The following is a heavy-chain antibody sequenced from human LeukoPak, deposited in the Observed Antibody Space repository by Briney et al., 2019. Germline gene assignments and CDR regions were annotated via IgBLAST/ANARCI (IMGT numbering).Heavy chain of an antibody. CDR1: GFTFSSYE. CDR3: ARVLPYGDYDYYFDY. V-gene: IGHV3-48*03. D-gene: IGHD4-17*01. Sequence: GGSLRLSCAASGFTFSSYEMNWVRQAPGKGLEWVSYISSSGSTIYYADSVKGRFTISRDNPKNSLYLQMNSLRAEDTAVYYCARVLPYGDYDYYFDYWGQGTLVTVSS. CDR2: ISSSGSTI. J-gene: IGHJ4*02.